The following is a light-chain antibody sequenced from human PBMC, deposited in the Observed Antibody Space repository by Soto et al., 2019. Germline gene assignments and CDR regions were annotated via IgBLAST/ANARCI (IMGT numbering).Light chain of an antibody. CDR3: GADHGSGSNFVW. CDR1: SGYSNYK. V-gene: IGLV9-49*01. J-gene: IGLJ2*01. CDR2: VGTGGIVG. Sequence: QPVLTQPPSASASLGASVTLTCTLSSGYSNYKVDWYQQRPGKGPRFVMRVGTGGIVGSKGDGIPDRFSVLGSGLNRYLTIKNIQEEDESDYHCGADHGSGSNFVWVGGGTKLTVL.